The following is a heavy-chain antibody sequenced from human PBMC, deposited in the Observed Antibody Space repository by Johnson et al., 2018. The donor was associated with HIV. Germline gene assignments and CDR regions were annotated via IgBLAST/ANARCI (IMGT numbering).Heavy chain of an antibody. CDR1: GFTFDDYA. CDR2: TRNKANSYTT. Sequence: VQLVESGGGLVQPGRSLRLSCAASGFTFDDYAMHWVRQAPGKGLEWVGRTRNKANSYTTDYAASVKGRFTISRDDSKNSLYLQMSSLRAEDTAVYYCAKSQDRSAYDYDFDIWGQGTMVTVSS. V-gene: IGHV3-72*01. D-gene: IGHD3-22*01. CDR3: AKSQDRSAYDYDFDI. J-gene: IGHJ3*02.